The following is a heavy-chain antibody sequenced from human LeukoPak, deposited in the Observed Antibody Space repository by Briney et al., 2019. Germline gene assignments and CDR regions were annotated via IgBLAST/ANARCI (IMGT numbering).Heavy chain of an antibody. Sequence: SETLSLTCAVYGGSFSGYYWSWIRQPPGKGLEWIGEINHSGSTNYNPSLKSRVTISVDTSKNQFSLKLSSVTAADTAVYYCARGLIFRSYYYGSGGRMLNYWGQGTLVTVSS. CDR3: ARGLIFRSYYYGSGGRMLNY. CDR1: GGSFSGYY. CDR2: INHSGST. J-gene: IGHJ4*02. V-gene: IGHV4-34*01. D-gene: IGHD3-10*01.